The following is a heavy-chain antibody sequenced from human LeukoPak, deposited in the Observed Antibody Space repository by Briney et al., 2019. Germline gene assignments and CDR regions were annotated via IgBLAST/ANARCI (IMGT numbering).Heavy chain of an antibody. CDR3: AKETTVTTGH. Sequence: GGSLRLSCAASGFTFSTYGMSWVRQAPGKGLEWVSAISGSGGSTYYGDSVKGRFTISRDNSKNTLYLQMNSLRAEDTAVYYCAKETTVTTGHWGQGTLVTVSS. V-gene: IGHV3-23*01. J-gene: IGHJ4*02. D-gene: IGHD4-17*01. CDR2: ISGSGGST. CDR1: GFTFSTYG.